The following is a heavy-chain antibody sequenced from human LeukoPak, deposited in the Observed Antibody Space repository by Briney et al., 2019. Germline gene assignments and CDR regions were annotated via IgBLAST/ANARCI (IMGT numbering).Heavy chain of an antibody. CDR1: GFTVSSNY. V-gene: IGHV3-53*01. J-gene: IGHJ4*02. Sequence: GGSLRLSCAAPGFTVSSNYMTWVRQAPGKGLEWVSVIYSGTNTYYADSVKGRFTISRDNSKNTLYLQMNSLRAEDTAVYCCASYPATGAYFDYWGQGTLVTVSS. CDR3: ASYPATGAYFDY. CDR2: IYSGTNT. D-gene: IGHD6-25*01.